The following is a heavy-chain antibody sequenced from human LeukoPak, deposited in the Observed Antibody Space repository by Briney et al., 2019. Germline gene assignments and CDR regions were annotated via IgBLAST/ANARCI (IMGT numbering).Heavy chain of an antibody. CDR3: ARDRSEWSAEDNWFDH. D-gene: IGHD3-3*01. CDR2: IYHTGSI. V-gene: IGHV4-59*01. CDR1: GGSFSGYY. J-gene: IGHJ5*02. Sequence: SETLSLTCAVYGGSFSGYYWSWIRQPPGKGLEWIGYIYHTGSIKYNPSLESRVSISMDTSKNQISLTLKSLTAADTAVYYCARDRSEWSAEDNWFDHWGRGTLVTVSS.